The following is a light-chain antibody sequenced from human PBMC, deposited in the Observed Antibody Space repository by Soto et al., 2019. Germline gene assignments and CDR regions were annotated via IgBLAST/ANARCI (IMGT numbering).Light chain of an antibody. CDR1: QSVSSSY. V-gene: IGKV3-20*01. J-gene: IGKJ1*01. Sequence: ETVLTQSPGTLSLSPGERATLSCRASQSVSSSYLAWYQQKHGQAPRLLIYGAASRSTGIPDRFSGSGSGTDFPLSISRLEPEHFAVYYCQQYGSSPPSWTFGQGTKVEIK. CDR3: QQYGSSPPSWT. CDR2: GAA.